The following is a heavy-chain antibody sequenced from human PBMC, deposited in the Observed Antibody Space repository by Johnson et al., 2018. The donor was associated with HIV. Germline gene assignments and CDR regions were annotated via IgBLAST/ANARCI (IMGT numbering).Heavy chain of an antibody. CDR3: ARVTIFGVVIDHDAFDI. CDR2: ISWNSGSI. V-gene: IGHV3-20*01. D-gene: IGHD3-3*01. J-gene: IGHJ3*02. CDR1: GFTFSSYW. Sequence: VQLVESGGGVVQPGRSLRLSCAASGFTFSSYWMSWVRQAPGKGLEWVSGISWNSGSIGYADSVKGRFTISRDNAKKSLYLQMNSLRAEDTALYHCARVTIFGVVIDHDAFDIWGQGAMVTVSS.